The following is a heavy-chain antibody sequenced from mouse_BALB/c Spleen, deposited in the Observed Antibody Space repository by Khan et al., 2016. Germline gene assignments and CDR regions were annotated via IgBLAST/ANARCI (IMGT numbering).Heavy chain of an antibody. V-gene: IGHV14-3*02. J-gene: IGHJ3*01. CDR3: SSFWDGFSY. CDR1: GFNIKDTY. Sequence: VQLKESGAELVKPGASVKLSCTASGFNIKDTYMHWVKQRPEQGLEWIGRIDPANGNTTYEPKFKGKDTITAETSSNTAYLQLSSLNSEDTACSSCSSFWDGFSYWCQGTLVTVSA. CDR2: IDPANGNT. D-gene: IGHD4-1*01.